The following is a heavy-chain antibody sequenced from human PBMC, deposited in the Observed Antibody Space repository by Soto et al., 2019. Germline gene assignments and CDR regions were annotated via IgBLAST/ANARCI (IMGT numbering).Heavy chain of an antibody. D-gene: IGHD5-18*01. J-gene: IGHJ4*02. Sequence: ASVKVSCKASGYTFTSYYMHWVRQAPGQGLEWMGIINPSGGSTSYAQKFQGRVTMTRDTSTSTVYMELSSLRSEDTAVYYCSLVDTPMAFDYWGQGTLVTGSS. CDR3: SLVDTPMAFDY. CDR2: INPSGGST. CDR1: GYTFTSYY. V-gene: IGHV1-46*01.